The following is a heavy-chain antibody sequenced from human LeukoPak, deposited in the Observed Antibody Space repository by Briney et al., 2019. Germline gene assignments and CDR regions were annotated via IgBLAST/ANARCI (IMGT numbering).Heavy chain of an antibody. V-gene: IGHV3-48*03. CDR1: GFTFSSYE. CDR3: AGHFGAWHYFDY. D-gene: IGHD3-3*01. J-gene: IGHJ4*02. Sequence: GGSLRLSCAASGFTFSSYEMNWVRQAPGKGLEWVSYISSSGSTIYYADSVKGRFTISRDNSKNTLYLQMNSLRPEDTAVYYCAGHFGAWHYFDYWGQGTLVTVSS. CDR2: ISSSGSTI.